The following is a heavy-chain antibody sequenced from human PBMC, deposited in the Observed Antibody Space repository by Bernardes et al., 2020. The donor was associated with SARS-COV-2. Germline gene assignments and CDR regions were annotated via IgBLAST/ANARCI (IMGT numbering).Heavy chain of an antibody. D-gene: IGHD3-3*01. CDR3: AKGRNNDFWSGYFGGDR. Sequence: GGSLRLSCAASGFTFSTYAVSWVRQAPGKGLEWVSAITGSGTYTYYADSVKGRFTVSRDNSKNTLYLQMNSLRAEDTAVYYLAKGRNNDFWSGYFGGDRWGQGTLVSVSS. V-gene: IGHV3-23*01. CDR1: GFTFSTYA. J-gene: IGHJ5*02. CDR2: ITGSGTYT.